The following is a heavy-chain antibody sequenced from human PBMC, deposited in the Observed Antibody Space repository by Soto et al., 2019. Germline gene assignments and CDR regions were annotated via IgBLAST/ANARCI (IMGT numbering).Heavy chain of an antibody. D-gene: IGHD3-22*01. Sequence: GESLKISCKGSGYSFINYWINWVCQMPGKRLEWRGRIDPSDSETNYSPSFQGHVTFSADKSITTAYLQWSSLKASDTAMYYCVRYHDTSGRDYWGQGTLVTVSS. CDR3: VRYHDTSGRDY. CDR2: IDPSDSET. CDR1: GYSFINYW. J-gene: IGHJ4*02. V-gene: IGHV5-10-1*01.